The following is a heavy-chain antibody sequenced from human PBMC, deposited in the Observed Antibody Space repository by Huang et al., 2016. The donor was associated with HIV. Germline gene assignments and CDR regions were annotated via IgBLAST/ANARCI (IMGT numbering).Heavy chain of an antibody. D-gene: IGHD2-2*02. J-gene: IGHJ3*02. CDR1: GGSIRSGGYY. V-gene: IGHV4-30-4*08. CDR3: ARDTDGGRTFDI. CDR2: IYDRGST. Sequence: QVQLQESGPGLVKPSQTLSLTCTVSGGSIRSGGYYWSWIRQPPGKGLEWIGYIYDRGSTYYNPSLKSRVTISVDTSKNQFSLKLSSVTAADTAVYYCARDTDGGRTFDIWGQGTMVTVSS.